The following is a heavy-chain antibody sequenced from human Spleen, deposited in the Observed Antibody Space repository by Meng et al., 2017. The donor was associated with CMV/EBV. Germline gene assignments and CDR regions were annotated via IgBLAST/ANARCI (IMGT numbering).Heavy chain of an antibody. J-gene: IGHJ2*01. CDR2: IHSSGST. CDR3: SRDPIVPAPYWYFDL. V-gene: IGHV4-61*01. CDR1: GGSVSSGNYY. Sequence: SETLSLTCTVSGGSVSSGNYYWSWIRQPPGKGLEWIGYIHSSGSTHYSSSLKSRVTISVDTPDDQFSLKLTSVTAADAAVYYCSRDPIVPAPYWYFDLWGRGTLVTVSS. D-gene: IGHD2/OR15-2a*01.